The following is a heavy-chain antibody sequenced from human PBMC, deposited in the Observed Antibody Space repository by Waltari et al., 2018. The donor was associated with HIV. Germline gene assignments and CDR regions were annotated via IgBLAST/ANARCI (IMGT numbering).Heavy chain of an antibody. V-gene: IGHV3-30*12. CDR1: GFSFVDYG. CDR3: VRGLMGASARIPSGY. J-gene: IGHJ4*02. D-gene: IGHD2-8*01. CDR2: ISSDGSET. Sequence: QVQLVESGGGVVQPGRSLRVSCGVSGFSFVDYGMHWVRQTPGKGLEWVGFISSDGSETFYADSVQGRFNISKDNSNKIMYLQMSRLRVEDTATYHCVRGLMGASARIPSGYWGQGTRVTVSS.